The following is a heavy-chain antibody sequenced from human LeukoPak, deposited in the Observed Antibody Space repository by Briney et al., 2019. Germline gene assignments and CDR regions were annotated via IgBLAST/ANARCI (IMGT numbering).Heavy chain of an antibody. V-gene: IGHV4-59*01. CDR3: ARGGVPGGFYGSFDY. CDR1: GGSISSYY. Sequence: SETLSLICTVSGGSISSYYWSWIRQPPGKGLEWIGCIYYSGSTNYNPSLKSRVTISIDTSKNQFSLKLSSLTAADTAVYYCARGGVPGGFYGSFDYWGQGTLVSVSS. D-gene: IGHD3-3*01. J-gene: IGHJ4*02. CDR2: IYYSGST.